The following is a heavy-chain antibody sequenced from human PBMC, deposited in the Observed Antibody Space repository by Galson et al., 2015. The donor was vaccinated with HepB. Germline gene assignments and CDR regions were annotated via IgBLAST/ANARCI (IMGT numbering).Heavy chain of an antibody. D-gene: IGHD1-14*01. CDR2: ISGSGIST. V-gene: IGHV3-23*01. CDR1: GFSFGTYA. J-gene: IGHJ4*02. Sequence: SLRLSCAASGFSFGTYAMSWVRQAPGKGLEWVSGISGSGISTYYADSVKGRFTTSRDNSRNTLYLQMNSLRAEDTAVYYCAKGLYKGDYWGQGTLVTVSS. CDR3: AKGLYKGDY.